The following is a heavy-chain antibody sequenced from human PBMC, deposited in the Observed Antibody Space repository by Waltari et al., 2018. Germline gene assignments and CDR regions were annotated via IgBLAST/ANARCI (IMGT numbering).Heavy chain of an antibody. CDR3: AKAEVDTAMVDDY. D-gene: IGHD5-18*01. CDR1: GFTFSSSG. J-gene: IGHJ4*02. CDR2: ISYDGSNK. Sequence: VQLVESGGGVVQHGRSLRLSCAASGFTFSSSGLHWLRRAPGKGLEWVGVISYDGSNKYYADSVKGRFTISRDNSKNTLYLQMNSLRAEDTAVYYCAKAEVDTAMVDDYWGQGTLVTVSS. V-gene: IGHV3-30*18.